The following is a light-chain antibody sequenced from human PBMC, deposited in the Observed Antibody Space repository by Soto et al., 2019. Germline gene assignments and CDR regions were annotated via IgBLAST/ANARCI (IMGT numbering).Light chain of an antibody. Sequence: IQMTQSPSSVSASVGARVTITCRADQSVSSWLAWYQQRPGQAPKFLISANGVKSGVPSGFSVSGSGTEFNLTITSLQPEDFAIYYCQQGSSFPLTFGGGTRV. V-gene: IGKV1-12*01. CDR2: SAN. CDR1: QSVSSW. CDR3: QQGSSFPLT. J-gene: IGKJ4*01.